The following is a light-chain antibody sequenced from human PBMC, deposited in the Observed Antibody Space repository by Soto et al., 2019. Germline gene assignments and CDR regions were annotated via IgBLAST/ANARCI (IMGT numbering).Light chain of an antibody. Sequence: EIVLTQSPVTRSLSPGERATLSCRTSQSVSASQLAWYQQKPGQAPRLLIYGVSNRATRIPDRFSGSGSGTHFTLTIDRLEPEDFAVYFCQQYTQSLWTFGQGTKVDIK. J-gene: IGKJ1*01. CDR3: QQYTQSLWT. CDR2: GVS. V-gene: IGKV3-20*01. CDR1: QSVSASQ.